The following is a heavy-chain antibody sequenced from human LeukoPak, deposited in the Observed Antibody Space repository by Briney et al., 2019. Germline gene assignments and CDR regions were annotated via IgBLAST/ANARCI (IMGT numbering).Heavy chain of an antibody. J-gene: IGHJ6*02. CDR2: ISWNSGSI. V-gene: IGHV3-9*01. CDR3: AKGYSKWSYYCGMDV. CDR1: GFTFDDYA. Sequence: GGSLRLSCAASGFTFDDYAMHWVRQAPGKGLEWVSGISWNSGSIGYADSVKGRFTISRDNAKNSLYLQMNSLRAEDTALYYCAKGYSKWSYYCGMDVWGQGTTVTVSS. D-gene: IGHD2-15*01.